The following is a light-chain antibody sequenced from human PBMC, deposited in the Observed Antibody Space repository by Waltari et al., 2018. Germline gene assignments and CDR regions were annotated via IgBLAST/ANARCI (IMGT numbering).Light chain of an antibody. CDR3: QQSHSALYT. Sequence: DIQMTQSPSSLSASVGDRVTITCRASQSISSWLAWYQQRPGKAPKLLIYKASNLEGGVPSRFSGSGSGTEFTLTISGLQPDDSATYFCQQSHSALYTFGQGTKLELK. V-gene: IGKV1-5*03. CDR2: KAS. CDR1: QSISSW. J-gene: IGKJ2*01.